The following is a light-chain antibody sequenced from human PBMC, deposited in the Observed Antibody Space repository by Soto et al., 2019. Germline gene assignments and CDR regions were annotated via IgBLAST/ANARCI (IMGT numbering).Light chain of an antibody. Sequence: QSVLTQPASVSGSPGQTITISCTGTSSDIGGYNAVSWYQHHPGKAPKLIIYEVTHRPSGVSDRFSASKSGNTASLTISGLQAEDEADYYCNSFRVSHLYVFGTGTKVT. CDR1: SSDIGGYNA. J-gene: IGLJ1*01. CDR3: NSFRVSHLYV. CDR2: EVT. V-gene: IGLV2-14*01.